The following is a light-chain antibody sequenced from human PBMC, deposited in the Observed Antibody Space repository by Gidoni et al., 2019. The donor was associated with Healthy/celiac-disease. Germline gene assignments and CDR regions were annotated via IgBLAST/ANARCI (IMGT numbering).Light chain of an antibody. CDR1: SSDVGDSDY. V-gene: IGLV2-14*03. CDR3: SSYTSGSTRM. J-gene: IGLJ3*02. CDR2: DVS. Sequence: SALPQPASVSGSPVTPTTISCTGTSSDVGDSDYVSWYQQHPGKAPKLMIYDVSNRPSGVSNRFSGSKSGNTASLTISGLQAEDEADYYCSSYTSGSTRMFGGGTKLTVL.